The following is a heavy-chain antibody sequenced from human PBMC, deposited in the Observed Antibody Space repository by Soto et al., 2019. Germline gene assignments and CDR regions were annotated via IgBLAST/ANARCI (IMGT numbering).Heavy chain of an antibody. CDR2: IYYRGST. V-gene: IGHV4-59*01. CDR1: GGSISSYY. D-gene: IGHD1-26*01. J-gene: IGHJ4*02. CDR3: ARARRWELSYYFDY. Sequence: SETLSLTCAVSGGSISSYYWSWIRQPPGKGLEWIGYIYYRGSTNYNPSLKSRVTISVDTSKNQFSLKLSSVTAADTAVYYCARARRWELSYYFDYWGQGTLVTVSS.